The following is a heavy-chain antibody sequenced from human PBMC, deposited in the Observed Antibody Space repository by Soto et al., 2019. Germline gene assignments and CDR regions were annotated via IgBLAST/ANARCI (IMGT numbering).Heavy chain of an antibody. CDR3: ARGNHRWLQLWYFDL. J-gene: IGHJ2*01. Sequence: QVQLVQSGAEVKKPGSSVTVSCKASGGTFSSYTISWVRQAPGQGLEWMGGIIPIFGTANYAQKFQGRVTMPADESTSPAYMELSRLRSEDTAVYYCARGNHRWLQLWYFDLWGRGTLVTVSS. CDR1: GGTFSSYT. CDR2: IIPIFGTA. V-gene: IGHV1-69*12. D-gene: IGHD5-12*01.